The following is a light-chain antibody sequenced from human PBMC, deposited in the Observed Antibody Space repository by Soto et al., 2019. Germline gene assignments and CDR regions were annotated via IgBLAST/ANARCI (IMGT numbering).Light chain of an antibody. CDR2: EVS. CDR1: QSINKW. J-gene: IGKJ1*01. Sequence: DILLTQSPSTLSASVGVRVTISCRASQSINKWLAWYQHKPGKAPNLLIYEVSTLHSGVPSRFSGSGSGTEFTLTISSLRPDDFATYYCQHYSGDRATFGQGTKVEI. V-gene: IGKV1-5*03. CDR3: QHYSGDRAT.